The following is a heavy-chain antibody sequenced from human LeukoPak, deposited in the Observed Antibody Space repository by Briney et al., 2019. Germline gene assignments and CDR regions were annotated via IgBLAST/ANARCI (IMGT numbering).Heavy chain of an antibody. CDR1: GYTFTDYY. CDR2: INPNSGRT. CDR3: TRALGSDY. J-gene: IGHJ4*02. D-gene: IGHD1-26*01. V-gene: IGHV1-2*02. Sequence: GSVKVSCKASGYTFTDYYMNWVRQAPGQGLEWMGWINPNSGRTNYAQKFQGRVTMTRDTSITTAYMELSSLRSDDTAMYYCTRALGSDYWGQGTLGTGAS.